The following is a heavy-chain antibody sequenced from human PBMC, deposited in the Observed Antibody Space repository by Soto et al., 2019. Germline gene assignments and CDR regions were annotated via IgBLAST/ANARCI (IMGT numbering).Heavy chain of an antibody. Sequence: SETLSLTCAVYGGSFSGYYWSWIRQPPGKGLEWIGEINHSGSTNHNPSLKSRVTISVDTSKNQFSLKLSSVTAADTAVYYCARGRRIYNWFDPWGQGTLVTVSS. CDR1: GGSFSGYY. CDR2: INHSGST. V-gene: IGHV4-34*01. J-gene: IGHJ5*02. D-gene: IGHD3-10*01. CDR3: ARGRRIYNWFDP.